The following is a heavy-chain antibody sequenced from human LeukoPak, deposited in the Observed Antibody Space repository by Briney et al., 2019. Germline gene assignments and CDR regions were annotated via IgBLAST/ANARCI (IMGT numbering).Heavy chain of an antibody. D-gene: IGHD3-3*01. CDR2: ISWNRGSI. CDR1: GFTFDDYA. CDR3: ATLGYRIYDFWSGYVFDY. V-gene: IGHV3-9*01. Sequence: GGSLRLSCAASGFTFDDYAMHWVRQAPGKGLEGVSGISWNRGSIGYAESVKGQFTISRDNAKNSLYLKMNSLRAEDTALYYCATLGYRIYDFWSGYVFDYWGQGTLVTVSS. J-gene: IGHJ4*02.